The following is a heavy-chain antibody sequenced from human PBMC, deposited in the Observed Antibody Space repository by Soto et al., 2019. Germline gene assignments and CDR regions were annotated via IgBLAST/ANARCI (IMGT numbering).Heavy chain of an antibody. Sequence: EVQLVESGGGLIQPGGSLRLSCAGSGFNVSSSYMTWVRQAPGKGLELVSVIYSGGNTYHADSVKGRFTISRDNSKNTLYLQMYSLRADDTAVYYCAGTNSSWRFFWYFDLWGRGTLVTVSS. CDR1: GFNVSSSY. D-gene: IGHD2-2*01. CDR2: IYSGGNT. CDR3: AGTNSSWRFFWYFDL. V-gene: IGHV3-53*01. J-gene: IGHJ2*01.